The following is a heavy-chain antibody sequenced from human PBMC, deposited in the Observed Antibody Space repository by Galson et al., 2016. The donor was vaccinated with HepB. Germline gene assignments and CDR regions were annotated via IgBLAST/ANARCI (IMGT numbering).Heavy chain of an antibody. CDR3: AWTPHN. CDR2: IFHLGNT. CDR1: DGSISSHW. Sequence: EPLSLTCTVSDGSISSHWWSWVRQPPGKGLEWVGEIFHLGNTNYNPSLRSRLTISLDKSKNQFYLNLASVTAADTAVYYCAWTPHNWGQGILVTVAS. J-gene: IGHJ4*02. D-gene: IGHD3/OR15-3a*01. V-gene: IGHV4-4*02.